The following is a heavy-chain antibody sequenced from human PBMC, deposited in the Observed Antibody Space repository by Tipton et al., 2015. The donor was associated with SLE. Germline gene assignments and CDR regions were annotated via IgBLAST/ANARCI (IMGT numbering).Heavy chain of an antibody. V-gene: IGHV4-59*07. Sequence: TLSLTCAVYGGSFSGYYWSWIRQPPGKGLEWIGYIYYSGSTNYNPSLKSRVTISVDTSKNQFSLKLSSVTAADTAVYYCASLGVVVAATQTVGMDVWGQGTPVTVAS. D-gene: IGHD2-15*01. CDR1: GGSFSGYY. J-gene: IGHJ6*02. CDR2: IYYSGST. CDR3: ASLGVVVAATQTVGMDV.